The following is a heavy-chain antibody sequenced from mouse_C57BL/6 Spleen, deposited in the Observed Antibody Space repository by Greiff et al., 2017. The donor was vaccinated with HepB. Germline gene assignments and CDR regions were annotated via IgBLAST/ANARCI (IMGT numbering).Heavy chain of an antibody. CDR2: IDPSDSYT. V-gene: IGHV1-69*01. Sequence: QVQLQQPGAELVMPGASVKLSCKASGYTFTSYWMHWVKQRPGQGLEWIGEIDPSDSYTNYNQKFKGKSTLTVDKSSSTAYMQLSSLTSEDSAVYYCARRVEGPLDYWGQGTTLTVSS. D-gene: IGHD1-1*01. CDR3: ARRVEGPLDY. J-gene: IGHJ2*01. CDR1: GYTFTSYW.